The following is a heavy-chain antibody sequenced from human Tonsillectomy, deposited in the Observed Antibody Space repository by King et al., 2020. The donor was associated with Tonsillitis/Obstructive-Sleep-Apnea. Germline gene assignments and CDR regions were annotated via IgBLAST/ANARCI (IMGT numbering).Heavy chain of an antibody. CDR3: ALAPRYCSGGSCYSGWYFDL. Sequence: DVQLVQSGGGVVRPGGSLRLSCAASGFTFDDYGMSWVRQAPGKGLEWVSGINWNGGSTGYADSVKGGFTISRDNAKNSLYLQMNSLRAEDTALYYCALAPRYCSGGSCYSGWYFDLWGRGTLVTVSS. CDR1: GFTFDDYG. J-gene: IGHJ2*01. D-gene: IGHD2-15*01. CDR2: INWNGGST. V-gene: IGHV3-20*04.